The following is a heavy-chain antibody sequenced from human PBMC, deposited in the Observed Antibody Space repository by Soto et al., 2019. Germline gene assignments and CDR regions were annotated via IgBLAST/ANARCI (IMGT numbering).Heavy chain of an antibody. CDR3: ARVRDGYNLYYFDY. J-gene: IGHJ4*02. V-gene: IGHV1-69*06. CDR2: IIPIFGTA. Sequence: ASVKVSCKASGGTFSSYAISWVRQAPGQGLEWMGGIIPIFGTANNAQKFQGRVTITADKSTSTAYMELSSLRSEDTAVYYCARVRDGYNLYYFDYWGQGTLVTVSS. CDR1: GGTFSSYA. D-gene: IGHD5-12*01.